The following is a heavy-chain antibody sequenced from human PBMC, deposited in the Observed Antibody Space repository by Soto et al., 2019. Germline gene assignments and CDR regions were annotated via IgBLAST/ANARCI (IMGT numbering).Heavy chain of an antibody. J-gene: IGHJ4*02. CDR2: IYYSGST. CDR1: GGSISSGGYY. V-gene: IGHV4-31*03. Sequence: QVQLQESGPGLVKPSQTLSLTCTVSGGSISSGGYYWSWIRQHPGKGLEWIGYIYYSGSTYYNPSLKSRVTISVATSKNQFSLKLSSVTAADTAVYYCARGGAVAAAAFDYWGQGTLVTVSS. D-gene: IGHD6-13*01. CDR3: ARGGAVAAAAFDY.